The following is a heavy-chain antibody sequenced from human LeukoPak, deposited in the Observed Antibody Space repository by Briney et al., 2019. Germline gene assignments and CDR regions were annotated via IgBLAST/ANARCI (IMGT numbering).Heavy chain of an antibody. CDR3: AKDRGYSHYFDY. J-gene: IGHJ4*02. CDR2: ISGSGGST. D-gene: IGHD2-21*01. V-gene: IGHV3-23*01. CDR1: GFTFSSYA. Sequence: PGGSLRLACAASGFTFSSYAMSWVRQAPGKGLEWVSAISGSGGSTYYADSVKGRFTISRDNSKNTLYLQMNSLRAEDTAVYYCAKDRGYSHYFDYWGQGTLVTVSS.